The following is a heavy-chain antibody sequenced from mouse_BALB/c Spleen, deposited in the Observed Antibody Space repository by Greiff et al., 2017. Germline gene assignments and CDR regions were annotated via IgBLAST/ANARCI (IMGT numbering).Heavy chain of an antibody. CDR1: GFSLTSYG. V-gene: IGHV2-9*02. CDR3: ASTARAAY. CDR2: IWAGGST. D-gene: IGHD3-1*01. Sequence: VKVVESGPGLVAPSQSLSITCTVSGFSLTSYGVHWVRQPPGKGLEWLGVIWAGGSTNYNSALMSRLSISKDNSKSQVFLKMNSLQTDDTAMYYCASTARAAYWGQGTLVTVSA. J-gene: IGHJ3*01.